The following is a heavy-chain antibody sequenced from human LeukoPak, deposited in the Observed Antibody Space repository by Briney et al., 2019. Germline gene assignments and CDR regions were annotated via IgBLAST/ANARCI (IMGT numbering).Heavy chain of an antibody. Sequence: SGGSLRLSFAPSGFTFSTYWMGWVRQAPGKGLEWLANINQGGSEKYYVDSVKGRFTISRDNAKNSLFLQMNSLRAEDTAVYYCARDVGDLWGQGTLVTVSS. CDR1: GFTFSTYW. J-gene: IGHJ4*02. V-gene: IGHV3-7*01. D-gene: IGHD2-21*02. CDR2: INQGGSEK. CDR3: ARDVGDL.